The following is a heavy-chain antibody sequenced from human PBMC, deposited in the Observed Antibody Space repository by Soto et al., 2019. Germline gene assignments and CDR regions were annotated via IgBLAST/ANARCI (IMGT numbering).Heavy chain of an antibody. D-gene: IGHD2-2*01. J-gene: IGHJ6*02. CDR1: GGTFSSYA. CDR3: ARSQGRSTSLEIYYYYYYGMDV. Sequence: QVQLVQSGAEVKKPGSSVKVSCKASGGTFSSYAISWVRQAPGQGLEWMGGIIPISGTTNYAQKFQGRVTITADESTSTGYMELSSLRSEDTSVYYFARSQGRSTSLEIYYYYYYGMDVWGQGTTVTVSS. CDR2: IIPISGTT. V-gene: IGHV1-69*01.